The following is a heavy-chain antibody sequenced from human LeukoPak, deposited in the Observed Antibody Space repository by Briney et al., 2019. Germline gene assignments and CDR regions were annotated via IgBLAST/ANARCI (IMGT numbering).Heavy chain of an antibody. Sequence: GGSLRLSCAASGCTFSSYWMHWVRQAPGKGLVWVSRINTDGSSTSYADSVKGRFTISRDNAKNTLYLQMNSLSAEDTAVYYCARDLSDSSGYSMDYWGQGHLVTVSS. D-gene: IGHD3-22*01. J-gene: IGHJ4*02. V-gene: IGHV3-74*01. CDR2: INTDGSST. CDR3: ARDLSDSSGYSMDY. CDR1: GCTFSSYW.